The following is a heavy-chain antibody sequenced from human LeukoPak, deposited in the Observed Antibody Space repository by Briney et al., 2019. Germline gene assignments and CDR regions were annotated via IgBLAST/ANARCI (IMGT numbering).Heavy chain of an antibody. Sequence: ASVKVSCKISGYTLTDLSMHWVRQAPGKGLEWIGGFDPEYDEPIYAQKFQGRVTLTEDTSTDTAYMQLSSLRSEDTAVYYCATGSRIKDFNYWGQGTLVTVSS. J-gene: IGHJ4*02. D-gene: IGHD2-15*01. CDR1: GYTLTDLS. V-gene: IGHV1-24*01. CDR2: FDPEYDEP. CDR3: ATGSRIKDFNY.